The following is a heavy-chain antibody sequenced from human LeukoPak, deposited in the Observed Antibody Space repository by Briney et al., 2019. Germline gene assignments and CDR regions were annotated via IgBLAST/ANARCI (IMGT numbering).Heavy chain of an antibody. D-gene: IGHD4-17*01. Sequence: SVKVSCKASGGTFSSYAISWVRQAPGQGLEWMGGIIPIFGTADYAQKFQGRVTITADESTSTVYMELSSLRSEDTAVYYCARVGVDASTETTNYFDYWGQGTLVTVSS. V-gene: IGHV1-69*13. CDR1: GGTFSSYA. CDR2: IIPIFGTA. CDR3: ARVGVDASTETTNYFDY. J-gene: IGHJ4*02.